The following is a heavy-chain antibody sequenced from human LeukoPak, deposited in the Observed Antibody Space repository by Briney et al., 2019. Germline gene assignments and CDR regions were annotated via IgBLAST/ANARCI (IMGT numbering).Heavy chain of an antibody. V-gene: IGHV3-30-3*01. CDR3: ARGGPRGYFDY. CDR1: GFTFSSYA. Sequence: PGGSLRLSCAASGFTFSSYAMHWVRQAPGKGLEWVAVISYDGSNKYYADSVEGRFTISRDNSKNTLYLQMNSLRAEDTAVYYCARGGPRGYFDYWGQGTLVTVSS. CDR2: ISYDGSNK. J-gene: IGHJ4*02. D-gene: IGHD3-10*01.